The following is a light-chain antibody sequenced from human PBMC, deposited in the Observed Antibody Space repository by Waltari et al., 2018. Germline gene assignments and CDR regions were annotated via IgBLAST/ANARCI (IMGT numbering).Light chain of an antibody. J-gene: IGLJ3*02. CDR1: TSTLGRNT. CDR3: AAWDDSLNGQV. V-gene: IGLV1-44*01. Sequence: QSVLTQPPSASGTPGQRVTIYCSGSTSTLGRNTVNWYQQFPGTSPRLLFYTNDQRPSGVPGRFSADRSGTSASLAIRGLRSEDEADYYCAAWDDSLNGQVFGGGTKLTVL. CDR2: TND.